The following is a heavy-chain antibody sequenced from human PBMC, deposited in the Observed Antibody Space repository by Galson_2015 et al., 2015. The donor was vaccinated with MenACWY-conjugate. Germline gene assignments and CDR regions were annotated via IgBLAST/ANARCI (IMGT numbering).Heavy chain of an antibody. D-gene: IGHD1-26*01. CDR1: GYSFTKYW. J-gene: IGHJ6*02. Sequence: QSGAEVKKPGESLTMSCTGSGYSFTKYWVAWVRQMPGKGLEWVGIIDPVNSNIRYSPPFQGQVTISADESISTAYLQWSSLKASDTAMYYCARHPPGGRGMDVWGRGTTVTVSS. CDR2: IDPVNSNI. CDR3: ARHPPGGRGMDV. V-gene: IGHV5-51*01.